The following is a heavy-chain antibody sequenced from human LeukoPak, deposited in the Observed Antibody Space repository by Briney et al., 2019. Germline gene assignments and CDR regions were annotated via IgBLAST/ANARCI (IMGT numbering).Heavy chain of an antibody. V-gene: IGHV3-21*01. CDR2: ISSSSSYI. CDR3: ARDISSSYYYYMDV. D-gene: IGHD6-6*01. CDR1: GFTFSSYS. Sequence: PGGSLRLSCAASGFTFSSYSMNWVRQAPGKGLEWVSSISSSSSYIYYADSVKGRFTISRDNAKISLYLQMNSLRAEDTAVYYCARDISSSYYYYMDVWGKGTTVTVSS. J-gene: IGHJ6*03.